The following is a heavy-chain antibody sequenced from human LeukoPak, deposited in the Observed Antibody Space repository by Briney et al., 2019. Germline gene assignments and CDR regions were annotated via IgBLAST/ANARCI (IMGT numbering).Heavy chain of an antibody. J-gene: IGHJ4*02. CDR3: ARARVSSSPVVTF. V-gene: IGHV1-2*02. Sequence: ASVKVSCKASGYTFTGYYIHWVRQAPGQGLEWMGWIDPDSGATNYAQKFQGRVTITRATSITTAYMDLSRLTSDATAVYYCARARVSSSPVVTFWGQGTLVTVSS. D-gene: IGHD6-6*01. CDR1: GYTFTGYY. CDR2: IDPDSGAT.